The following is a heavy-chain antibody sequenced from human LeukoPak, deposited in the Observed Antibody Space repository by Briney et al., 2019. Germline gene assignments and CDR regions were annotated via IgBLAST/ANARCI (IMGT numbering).Heavy chain of an antibody. D-gene: IGHD5-12*01. CDR1: GGSISSGGYY. Sequence: PSQTLSLTCTVSGGSISSGGYYWSWIRQHPGKGLEWIGEINHSGSTNYNPSLKSRVTISVDTSKNQFSLKLSSVTAADTAVYYCARDPILRTVWVTNYYYYGMDVWGQGTTVTVSS. V-gene: IGHV4-31*03. CDR2: INHSGST. CDR3: ARDPILRTVWVTNYYYYGMDV. J-gene: IGHJ6*02.